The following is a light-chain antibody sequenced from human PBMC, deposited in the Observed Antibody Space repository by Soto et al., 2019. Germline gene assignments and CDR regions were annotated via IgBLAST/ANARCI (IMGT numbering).Light chain of an antibody. CDR1: QGIGSY. CDR3: QQLNSYPRT. CDR2: LAS. Sequence: DVQLTQSPSFLSTSVGDRVTITCRVSQGIGSYLAWYQQKPGKAPKFLICLASTLQSGVPSRFSGSGSGTEFNLTISNLQPEDFATYYCQQLNSYPRTFGQGTKVEI. V-gene: IGKV1-9*01. J-gene: IGKJ1*01.